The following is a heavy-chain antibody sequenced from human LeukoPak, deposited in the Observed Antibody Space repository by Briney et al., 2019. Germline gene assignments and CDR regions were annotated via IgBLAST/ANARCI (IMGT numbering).Heavy chain of an antibody. CDR2: IGTSGSTM. J-gene: IGHJ5*02. D-gene: IGHD6-13*01. CDR1: GFTFSDYY. Sequence: GGSLRLSCAASGFTFSDYYMTWIRQAPGKGLEWVSCIGTSGSTMYYADSVKGRFTISRDNAKNSPYLHMNSLRAEDTAVYYCARVGLAVAAAPLAFDPWGHGTLVTVSS. CDR3: ARVGLAVAAAPLAFDP. V-gene: IGHV3-11*04.